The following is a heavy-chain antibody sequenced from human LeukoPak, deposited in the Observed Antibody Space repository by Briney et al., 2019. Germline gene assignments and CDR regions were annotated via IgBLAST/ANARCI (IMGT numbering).Heavy chain of an antibody. Sequence: GGSLRLSCAASGFTFSSYWMSWVRQAPGKGLEWVANIKQDGSEKYYVDSVKGRFTISRDNAKNSLYLQMNSLRAEDTAVYYCARDSHYCSSTSCYTELYYYYMDVWGKGTTVTVSS. J-gene: IGHJ6*03. CDR2: IKQDGSEK. CDR1: GFTFSSYW. CDR3: ARDSHYCSSTSCYTELYYYYMDV. V-gene: IGHV3-7*01. D-gene: IGHD2-2*02.